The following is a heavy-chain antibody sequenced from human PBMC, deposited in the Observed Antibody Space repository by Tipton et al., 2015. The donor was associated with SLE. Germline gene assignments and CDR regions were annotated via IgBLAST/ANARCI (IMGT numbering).Heavy chain of an antibody. V-gene: IGHV4-38-2*02. J-gene: IGHJ4*02. Sequence: TLSLTCTVSGYSISSGYYWGWIRQPPGKGLEWIGEINHSGSTNYNPSLKSRVTISVDTSKNQFSLKLSSVTAADTAVYYCARDVGPIEGWYNPYYFDYWGQGTLVTVSS. D-gene: IGHD6-19*01. CDR1: GYSISSGYY. CDR2: INHSGST. CDR3: ARDVGPIEGWYNPYYFDY.